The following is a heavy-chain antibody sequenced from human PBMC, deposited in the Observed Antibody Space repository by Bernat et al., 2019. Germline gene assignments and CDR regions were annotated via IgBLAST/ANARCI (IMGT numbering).Heavy chain of an antibody. Sequence: EVQLVESGGGLVKPGGSLRLSCAASGFTFSSYWMHWVRQAPGKGLVWVSRINSDGSSTSYADSVKGRFTISRDNAKNTLYLQMNSLRAEDTAVYYCAGELPPPVGTPYYFDYWGQGTLVTVSS. V-gene: IGHV3-74*01. J-gene: IGHJ4*02. D-gene: IGHD4-23*01. CDR1: GFTFSSYW. CDR3: AGELPPPVGTPYYFDY. CDR2: INSDGSST.